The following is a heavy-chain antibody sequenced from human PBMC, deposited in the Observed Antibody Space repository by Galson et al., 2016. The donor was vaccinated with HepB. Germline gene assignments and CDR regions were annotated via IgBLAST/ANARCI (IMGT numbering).Heavy chain of an antibody. D-gene: IGHD6-13*01. Sequence: SLRLSCAASGFTFSSYDMSLVRQAPGKGLEWVSDITGSGGRTNYVDSVKGRFTISRDNSKNTLYLQMNSLRAEDTAVYYCAKGLTAAAPGWTPAGGQGTTVTVSS. V-gene: IGHV3-23*01. CDR2: ITGSGGRT. J-gene: IGHJ6*02. CDR3: AKGLTAAAPGWTPA. CDR1: GFTFSSYD.